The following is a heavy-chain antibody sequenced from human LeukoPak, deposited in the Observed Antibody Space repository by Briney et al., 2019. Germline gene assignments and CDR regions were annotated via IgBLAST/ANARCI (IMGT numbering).Heavy chain of an antibody. Sequence: GRSLRLSCSASGFTVSSYVMYWVSQAPGKGLEYVSVISSNGGTTYYADSVRGRFTISRDTSKNSLYLQMSSLRAEDTAVYYCVKDVHCSSTSCVDYWGQGTLVTVSS. CDR3: VKDVHCSSTSCVDY. CDR1: GFTVSSYV. V-gene: IGHV3-64D*09. D-gene: IGHD2-2*01. J-gene: IGHJ4*02. CDR2: ISSNGGTT.